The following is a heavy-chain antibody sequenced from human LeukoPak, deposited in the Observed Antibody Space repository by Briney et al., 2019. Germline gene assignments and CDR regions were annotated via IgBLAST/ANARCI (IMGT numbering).Heavy chain of an antibody. Sequence: SETLSLTCTVSGGSIGSHYWTWIRQTPGKGLEWIGYVYDIGSTKYNPSLKSRVTISVDTSKNQFSLKLSSVTAADTAVYYCARLVGATSAFDIWGQGTMVTVSS. D-gene: IGHD1-26*01. CDR2: VYDIGST. CDR1: GGSIGSHY. J-gene: IGHJ3*02. CDR3: ARLVGATSAFDI. V-gene: IGHV4-59*11.